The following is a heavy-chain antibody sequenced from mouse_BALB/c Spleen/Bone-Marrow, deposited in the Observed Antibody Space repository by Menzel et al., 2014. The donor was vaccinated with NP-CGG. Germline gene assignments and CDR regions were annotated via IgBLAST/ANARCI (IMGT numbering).Heavy chain of an antibody. CDR3: ARFGYDYALDY. J-gene: IGHJ4*01. V-gene: IGHV3-8*02. CDR2: ISYSGST. D-gene: IGHD2-2*01. Sequence: EVKVVESGPSLVKPSQTLSLTCSVTGDSTTSGYWNWIRKFPGNKLEYMGYISYSGSTYYNPSLKSRISITRDTSKNQYYLQLKSVTTEDTATYYCARFGYDYALDYWGQGTSVTVSS. CDR1: GDSTTSGY.